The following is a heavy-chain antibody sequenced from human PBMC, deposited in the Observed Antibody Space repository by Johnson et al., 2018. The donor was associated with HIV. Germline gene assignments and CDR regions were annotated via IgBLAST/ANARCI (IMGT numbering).Heavy chain of an antibody. Sequence: QMLLVESGGGVVQPGGSLRLSCAASGFTFSSYAMHWVRQAPGKGLEWVAVISYDGSNKYYADSVKGRFTISRDNSKNTLYLQMNSLRAEYTAVYYCARGGKRVMAAFDIWGQGTMVTVSS. CDR2: ISYDGSNK. D-gene: IGHD3-16*01. J-gene: IGHJ3*02. CDR1: GFTFSSYA. CDR3: ARGGKRVMAAFDI. V-gene: IGHV3-30-3*01.